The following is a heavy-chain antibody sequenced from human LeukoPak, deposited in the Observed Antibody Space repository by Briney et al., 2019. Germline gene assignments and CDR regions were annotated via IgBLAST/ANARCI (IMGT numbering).Heavy chain of an antibody. Sequence: PSETLSLTCAVRGEGYYWSWIRQPPGKGLEWIGEINHSGSTNYNPSLKSRVTISVDTSKNQFSLKLSSVTAADTAVYYCAGQDGYKAPFDYWGQGTLVTVSS. CDR3: AGQDGYKAPFDY. V-gene: IGHV4-34*01. CDR2: INHSGST. D-gene: IGHD5-24*01. CDR1: GEGYY. J-gene: IGHJ4*02.